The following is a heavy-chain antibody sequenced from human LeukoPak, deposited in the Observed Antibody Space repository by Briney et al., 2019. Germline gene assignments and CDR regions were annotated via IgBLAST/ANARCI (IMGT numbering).Heavy chain of an antibody. CDR2: IYYSGST. CDR3: ARDGGGDDFWTGYNHYFDS. Sequence: SETLSLTCTVSGGSISSSSYYWGWIRQPPGKGLEWIGSIYYSGSTYYNPSLKSRVTISIHPSKNHFSLNLTSVTAADTAVYYCARDGGGDDFWTGYNHYFDSWGQGTLVTVSS. D-gene: IGHD3/OR15-3a*01. V-gene: IGHV4-39*07. J-gene: IGHJ4*02. CDR1: GGSISSSSYY.